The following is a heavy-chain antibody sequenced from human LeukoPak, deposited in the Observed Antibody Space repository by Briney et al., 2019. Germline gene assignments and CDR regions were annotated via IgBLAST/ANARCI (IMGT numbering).Heavy chain of an antibody. V-gene: IGHV1-2*06. J-gene: IGHJ4*02. Sequence: ASVKVSCKVSGYTLTELSMHWMRQAPGQGLEWMGRINPNSGGTNYAQKFQGRVTMTRDTSISTAYMELSRLRSDDTAVYYCARDLHDSSGYLPGHWGQGTLVTVSS. CDR1: GYTLTELS. CDR2: INPNSGGT. CDR3: ARDLHDSSGYLPGH. D-gene: IGHD3-22*01.